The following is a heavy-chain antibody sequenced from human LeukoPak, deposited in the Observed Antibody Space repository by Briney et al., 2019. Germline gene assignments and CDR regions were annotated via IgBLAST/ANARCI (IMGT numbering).Heavy chain of an antibody. CDR1: GYTFTSYG. CDR3: ARGGYYDSSGYYGDFDY. J-gene: IGHJ4*02. D-gene: IGHD3-22*01. V-gene: IGHV1-18*01. Sequence: GASVKVSCKASGYTFTSYGISWVRQAPGQGLEWMGWISAYNGNTNYAQKLQGRVTMTTDTSTSTAYTELRSLRSDDTAVYYCARGGYYDSSGYYGDFDYWGQGTLVTVSS. CDR2: ISAYNGNT.